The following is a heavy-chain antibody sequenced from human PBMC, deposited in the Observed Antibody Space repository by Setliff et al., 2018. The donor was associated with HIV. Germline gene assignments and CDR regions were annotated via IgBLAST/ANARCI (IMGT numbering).Heavy chain of an antibody. CDR3: ARVFVDTAVLRVLEYYFDS. D-gene: IGHD5-18*01. CDR2: MYYSGST. Sequence: LSLTCTVSGGSISSRSYYWGWVRQPPGKGLEWIGSMYYSGSTYYTPSLKSRITISLDTSKNQFSLRMRSVTAADTAVYYCARVFVDTAVLRVLEYYFDSWGRGTLVTVSS. CDR1: GGSISSRSYY. V-gene: IGHV4-39*07. J-gene: IGHJ4*02.